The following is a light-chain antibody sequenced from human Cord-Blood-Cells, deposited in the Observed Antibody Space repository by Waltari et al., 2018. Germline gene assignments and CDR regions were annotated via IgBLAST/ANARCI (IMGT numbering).Light chain of an antibody. CDR1: QSFSSY. J-gene: IGKJ3*01. CDR2: AAS. CDR3: QQSYSTPFT. V-gene: IGKV1-39*01. Sequence: DIQMTQSPSSLSASVGVRVTITCRASQSFSSYLNWYQQKPGKAPKLLIYAASSLQSGVPSRFSGSGSGTGFTLTISSLQPEDVATYYCQQSYSTPFTFGPGTKVDIK.